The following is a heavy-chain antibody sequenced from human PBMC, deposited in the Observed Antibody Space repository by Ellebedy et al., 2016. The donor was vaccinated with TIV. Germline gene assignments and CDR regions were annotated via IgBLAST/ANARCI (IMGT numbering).Heavy chain of an antibody. CDR2: IYYGGST. Sequence: MPGGSLRLSCTVSGGSISSNYYYWSWIRQPPGKGLEWIGSIYYGGSTYYNPSLKSRVTMSVHTSKNHFSLKLTSVTAADTAVYYCTKERTGSWFDPWGQGTMVSVSS. J-gene: IGHJ5*02. V-gene: IGHV4-39*02. D-gene: IGHD1-1*01. CDR3: TKERTGSWFDP. CDR1: GGSISSNYYY.